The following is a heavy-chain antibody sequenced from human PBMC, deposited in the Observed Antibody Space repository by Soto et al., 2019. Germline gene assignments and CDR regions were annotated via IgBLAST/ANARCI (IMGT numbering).Heavy chain of an antibody. D-gene: IGHD2-8*01. V-gene: IGHV3-23*01. Sequence: EVQLLESGGGLVQPGGSLRLSCAASGFTFSSYAMSWVRQAPGKGLEWVSAISGSGGSTYYADSVKGRFTISRDNSKNTLYLQMNSLRAEDTAVYYCAKTVGMVYANIGWVGYFDYWGQGTLVTVSS. CDR1: GFTFSSYA. CDR3: AKTVGMVYANIGWVGYFDY. CDR2: ISGSGGST. J-gene: IGHJ4*02.